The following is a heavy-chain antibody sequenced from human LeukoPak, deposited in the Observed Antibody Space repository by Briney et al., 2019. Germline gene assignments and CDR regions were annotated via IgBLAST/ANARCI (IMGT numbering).Heavy chain of an antibody. V-gene: IGHV3-23*01. J-gene: IGHJ4*02. CDR1: GFTLSSYA. CDR3: AKLTPRYCSGGSCLTG. Sequence: HAGGSLRLSCAASGFTLSSYAMSWVRQAPGKGLGWVSAISGSGGSTYYADSVKARFTICRDNSKNTLYLQMNSLRAEDTAVYYCAKLTPRYCSGGSCLTGWGQGTLVTVSS. D-gene: IGHD2-15*01. CDR2: ISGSGGST.